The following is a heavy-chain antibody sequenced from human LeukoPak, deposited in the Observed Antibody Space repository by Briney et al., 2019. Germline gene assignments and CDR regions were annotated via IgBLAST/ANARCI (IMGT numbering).Heavy chain of an antibody. CDR1: GGSISSGGYY. CDR3: AREGNYYDSSGYSFPFDY. J-gene: IGHJ4*02. CDR2: IYYSGST. Sequence: SQTLSLTCTVSGGSISSGGYYWSWIRQHPGKGLEWIGYIYYSGSTYYNPSLKSRVTISVDTSKNQFSLKPSSVTAADTAVYYCAREGNYYDSSGYSFPFDYWGQGTLVTVSS. D-gene: IGHD3-22*01. V-gene: IGHV4-30-4*08.